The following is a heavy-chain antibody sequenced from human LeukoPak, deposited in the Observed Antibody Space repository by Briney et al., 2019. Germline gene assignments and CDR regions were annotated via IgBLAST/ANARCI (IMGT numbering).Heavy chain of an antibody. CDR1: GYSFTSYW. Sequence: GESLKISCKGSGYSFTSYWIGWVRQMPGKGLEWMGIIYPGDSDTRYSPSFQGQVTISADKSISTAYLQWSSLKASDTAMYYCARQVGYCSGGSCYWFDPWGQGTLVTVSS. CDR2: IYPGDSDT. J-gene: IGHJ5*02. V-gene: IGHV5-51*01. CDR3: ARQVGYCSGGSCYWFDP. D-gene: IGHD2-15*01.